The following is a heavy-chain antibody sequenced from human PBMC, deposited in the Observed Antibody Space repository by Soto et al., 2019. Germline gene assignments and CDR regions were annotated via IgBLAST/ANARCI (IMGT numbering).Heavy chain of an antibody. CDR1: GFTVSRPY. J-gene: IGHJ4*02. V-gene: IGHV3-53*01. CDR2: IYSAGNT. Sequence: GGSLRLSCAASGFTVSRPYMTWVRQAPGKGLEWVSVIYSAGNTYYADSVKGRFTISRDNSRTTVYLQMNSLRAEDTAIYYCARDSRYVGDNYGLDHWGQGSLVTVSS. CDR3: ARDSRYVGDNYGLDH. D-gene: IGHD3-16*01.